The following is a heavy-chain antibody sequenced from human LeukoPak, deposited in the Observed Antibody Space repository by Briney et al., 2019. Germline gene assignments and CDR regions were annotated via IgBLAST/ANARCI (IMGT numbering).Heavy chain of an antibody. CDR2: ISYDGSNK. CDR3: ARDVQAGPGY. J-gene: IGHJ4*02. CDR1: GFTFSSYG. D-gene: IGHD6-19*01. V-gene: IGHV3-30*03. Sequence: GRSLRLSCAASGFTFSSYGMHWVRQAPGKGLEWVALISYDGSNKYYADSVKGRFTISRDNAKNTLHLQMNSLRAEDTAVYYCARDVQAGPGYWGQGTLVTVSS.